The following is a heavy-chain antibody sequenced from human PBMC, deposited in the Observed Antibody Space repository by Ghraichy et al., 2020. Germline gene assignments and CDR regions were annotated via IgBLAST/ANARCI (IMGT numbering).Heavy chain of an antibody. J-gene: IGHJ4*02. D-gene: IGHD6-13*01. CDR1: GVSISNYY. CDR2: ISYSGST. CDR3: ARHPSTAWYGRTYFDF. Sequence: SQTLSLTCTVSGVSISNYYWSWIRQPPGKRLEWIGYISYSGSTSYSPSLKSRLTISLDSSRNQFSLKLSSMTAPDTAIYYCARHPSTAWYGRTYFDFWGQGTLVTVSS. V-gene: IGHV4-59*08.